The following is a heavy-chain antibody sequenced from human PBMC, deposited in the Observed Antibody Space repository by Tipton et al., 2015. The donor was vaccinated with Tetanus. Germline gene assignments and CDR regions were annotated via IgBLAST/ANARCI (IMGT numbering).Heavy chain of an antibody. D-gene: IGHD2-15*01. J-gene: IGHJ2*01. CDR3: ARGGLCVGPACAGISPLLDV. CDR1: GGSISYYY. Sequence: LRLSCSVSGGSISYYYWSWIRQSPGKGLEWIGHIYYNGSTKYNPSLKSRVTVSLDTSKKHFSMTLTSATAADTAVYYCARGGLCVGPACAGISPLLDVWGRGTLVTVSS. CDR2: IYYNGST. V-gene: IGHV4-59*01.